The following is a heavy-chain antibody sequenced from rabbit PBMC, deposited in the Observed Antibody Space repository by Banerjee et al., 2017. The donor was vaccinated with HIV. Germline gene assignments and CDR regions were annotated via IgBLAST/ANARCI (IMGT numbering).Heavy chain of an antibody. CDR1: GFDFSTYY. CDR3: ARDLAGVIGWNFNL. Sequence: LVKPGASLKLSCKASGFDFSTYYMSWVRQAPGKGLEWIACINTSSGSTVYATWAKGRFTISRTSSTTVALQMTSLTAADTASYFCARDLAGVIGWNFNLWGPGTLVTVS. CDR2: INTSSGST. D-gene: IGHD4-1*01. V-gene: IGHV1S40*01. J-gene: IGHJ4*01.